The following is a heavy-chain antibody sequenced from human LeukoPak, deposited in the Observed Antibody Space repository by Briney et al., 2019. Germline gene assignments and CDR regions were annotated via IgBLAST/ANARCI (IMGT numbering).Heavy chain of an antibody. D-gene: IGHD3-22*01. J-gene: IGHJ4*02. CDR3: AKDGGTYYYDSSGYYGEVVEYYFDY. Sequence: GGSLRLSCAASGFTFSNSAMNWVRKAPGKGLEWVSAIGGKGDNTLYADSVKGRFTISRDNSNNMLYLQMNSLRAEDTAVYYCAKDGGTYYYDSSGYYGEVVEYYFDYWGQGTLVTVSS. V-gene: IGHV3-23*01. CDR1: GFTFSNSA. CDR2: IGGKGDNT.